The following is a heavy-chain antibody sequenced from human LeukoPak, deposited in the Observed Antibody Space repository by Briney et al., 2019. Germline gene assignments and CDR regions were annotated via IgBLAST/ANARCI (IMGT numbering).Heavy chain of an antibody. V-gene: IGHV3-7*01. CDR1: GFTFSSYW. CDR2: IKQDGSEK. CDR3: AREVKDSSSWYDWFDP. D-gene: IGHD6-13*01. Sequence: GGSLRLSCAASGFTFSSYWMSWVRQAPGKGLEWVANIKQDGSEKYYVDSVKGRFTISRDNAKNSLYLQMNSLRAEDTAVYYCAREVKDSSSWYDWFDPWGQGTLVTVSS. J-gene: IGHJ5*02.